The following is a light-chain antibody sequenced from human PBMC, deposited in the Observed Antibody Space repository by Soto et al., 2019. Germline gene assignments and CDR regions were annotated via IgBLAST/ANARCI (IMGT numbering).Light chain of an antibody. CDR2: DVS. Sequence: EIVLTQSPGTLSLSPGERGTPSCRSSQSVSINYLAWYQQKPDQAPRLVIYDVSGRATGIPDRFSGSGSGTDFTLTISRLEPEDLAVYYCQQYGSSPTFGQGTKVEIK. V-gene: IGKV3-20*01. J-gene: IGKJ1*01. CDR1: QSVSINY. CDR3: QQYGSSPT.